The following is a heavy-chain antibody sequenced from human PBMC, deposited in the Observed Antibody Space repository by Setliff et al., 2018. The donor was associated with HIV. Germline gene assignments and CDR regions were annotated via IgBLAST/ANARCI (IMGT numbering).Heavy chain of an antibody. V-gene: IGHV4-39*01. D-gene: IGHD3-22*01. CDR3: ARQGYYDSSGSRDAFDI. Sequence: PSETLSLTCIVSGGSITSSGYYWGWIRQPPGKGLEWIGSVYYSGTTYYNPSLKSRLTISVVTSKNQFSLKLSSVTAADTAVYYCARQGYYDSSGSRDAFDIWGQGTMVTVSS. J-gene: IGHJ3*02. CDR2: VYYSGTT. CDR1: GGSITSSGYY.